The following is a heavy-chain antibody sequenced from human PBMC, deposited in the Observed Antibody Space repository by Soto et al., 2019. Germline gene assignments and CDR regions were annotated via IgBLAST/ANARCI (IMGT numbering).Heavy chain of an antibody. Sequence: ASVKLSCKAAGYSFSFYGISWVRQAHGQGLEWMGWINPSDGNRNFAQKFEDRVTMTTATSTNTVFLELRSLKSDDTAIYYCARDRLRGYDSSGFYSWGQGTLVTVSS. J-gene: IGHJ4*02. D-gene: IGHD3-22*01. CDR3: ARDRLRGYDSSGFYS. V-gene: IGHV1-18*01. CDR1: GYSFSFYG. CDR2: INPSDGNR.